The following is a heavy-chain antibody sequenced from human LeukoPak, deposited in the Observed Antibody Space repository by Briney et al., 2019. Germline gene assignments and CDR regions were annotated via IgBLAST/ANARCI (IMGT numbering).Heavy chain of an antibody. CDR2: FGPEDGET. CDR3: ARGGLGYSYGYHADY. Sequence: GASVKVSRKVSGYTLTESSMHWVREAPGKGLEWMGGFGPEDGETIYAQNFQGRVTMTEDTSTDTAYMELSSLRSEDTAVNYCARGGLGYSYGYHADYWGQGTLVTVSS. D-gene: IGHD5-18*01. V-gene: IGHV1-24*01. CDR1: GYTLTESS. J-gene: IGHJ4*02.